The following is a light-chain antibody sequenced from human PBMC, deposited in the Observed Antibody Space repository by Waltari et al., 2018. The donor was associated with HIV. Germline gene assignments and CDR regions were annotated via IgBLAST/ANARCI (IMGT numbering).Light chain of an antibody. J-gene: IGKJ4*01. V-gene: IGKV1-33*01. Sequence: DIQMTQSPSSLSSSVGDRVTITCQASQDISNYLNWYQQKPGKAPKLLIYDVSNLERGVPSRFSGSGSGTDFTFTITSLQPEDFATYYCQQYDTLPLTFGGGTKVEMK. CDR1: QDISNY. CDR3: QQYDTLPLT. CDR2: DVS.